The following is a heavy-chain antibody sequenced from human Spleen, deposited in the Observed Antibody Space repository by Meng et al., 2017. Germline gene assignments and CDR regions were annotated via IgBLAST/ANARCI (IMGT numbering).Heavy chain of an antibody. CDR3: ARIRGDGDYLDY. D-gene: IGHD5-12*01. CDR2: IYYSGST. Sequence: HVQLQESGPGLVKPSQTLSLTCTVSGGSISSDGYYWTWIRQHPGKGLEWIGYIYYSGSTSYNPSLKSRVTISVDTSKNQFSLKLTSVTAADTAVYYCARIRGDGDYLDYWGQGTLVTVSS. CDR1: GGSISSDGYY. J-gene: IGHJ4*02. V-gene: IGHV4-31*03.